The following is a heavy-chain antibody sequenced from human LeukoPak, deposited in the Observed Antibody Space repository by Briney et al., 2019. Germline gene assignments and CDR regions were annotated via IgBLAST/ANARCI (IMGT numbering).Heavy chain of an antibody. CDR3: TRDPRHFDS. CDR2: ISSRSSYI. D-gene: IGHD6-6*01. Sequence: GGSLRLSCAASGFTFSDYYMSWIRQAPGKGLEWVSSISSRSSYIYYADSVKGRFTISRDNAKNSLYLQMSSLRVEDTAVYYCTRDPRHFDSCGQGTLVTVSS. V-gene: IGHV3-11*04. CDR1: GFTFSDYY. J-gene: IGHJ5*01.